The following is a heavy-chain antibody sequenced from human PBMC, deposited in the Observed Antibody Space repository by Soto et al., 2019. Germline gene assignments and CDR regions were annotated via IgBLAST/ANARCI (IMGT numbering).Heavy chain of an antibody. D-gene: IGHD3-22*01. CDR2: MSPYNGNT. CDR3: SRAGGYYDSTNFYRYHFDK. J-gene: IGHJ4*02. Sequence: SVKVSCKTSGYTFTRYTIGWVRQAPGQGLEWMGWMSPYNGNTEHAHKFQEIVTMTTNTSTSPAYKELRSLRSYDTAVYYGSRAGGYYDSTNFYRYHFDKWAQGALVTVS. V-gene: IGHV1-18*04. CDR1: GYTFTRYT.